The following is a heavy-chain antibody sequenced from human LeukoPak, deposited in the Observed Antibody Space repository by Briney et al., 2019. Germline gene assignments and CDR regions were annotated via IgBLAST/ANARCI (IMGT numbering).Heavy chain of an antibody. J-gene: IGHJ6*02. V-gene: IGHV4-39*01. CDR2: IYYSGST. CDR3: ARQGGVPMVYAIQGMDV. Sequence: PSETLSLTCTVSGGSISSSSYYWGWIRQPPGKGLEWIGSIYYSGSTYYNPSLKSRVTISVDTSKNQFSLKLSSVTAADTAVYYCARQGGVPMVYAIQGMDVWGQGTTVTVSS. CDR1: GGSISSSSYY. D-gene: IGHD2-8*01.